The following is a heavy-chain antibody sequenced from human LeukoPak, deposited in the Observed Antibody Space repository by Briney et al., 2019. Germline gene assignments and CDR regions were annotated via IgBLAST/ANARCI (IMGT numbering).Heavy chain of an antibody. CDR2: IYYSGST. CDR1: GGSISSSSYY. D-gene: IGHD3-10*01. J-gene: IGHJ4*02. V-gene: IGHV4-39*01. CDR3: ARHAETLLWFRELYYFDY. Sequence: PSETLSLTCTVSGGSISSSSYYWGWIRQPPGKGLEWIGSIYYSGSTYYNPSLKSRVTISVDTSKNQFSLKLSSVTAADTAVYYCARHAETLLWFRELYYFDYWGQGTLVTVSS.